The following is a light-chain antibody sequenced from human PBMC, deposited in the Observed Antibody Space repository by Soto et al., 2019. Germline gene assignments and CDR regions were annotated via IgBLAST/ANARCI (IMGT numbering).Light chain of an antibody. CDR1: QSVPKDY. J-gene: IGKJ4*01. V-gene: IGKV3-20*01. CDR2: GAS. Sequence: PGERATLSCRASQSVPKDYLVWYQHKPGQAPRLLIHGASSRATGIPDRFSGSGSGTDFTLTISRLEPEDFAVYYCQQSSISPLTFGGGTRWIS. CDR3: QQSSISPLT.